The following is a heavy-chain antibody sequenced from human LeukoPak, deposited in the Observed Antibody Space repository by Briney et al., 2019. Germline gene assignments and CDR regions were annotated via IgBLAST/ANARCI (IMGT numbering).Heavy chain of an antibody. Sequence: GASVKVSCKASGYTFNSYAITWVRQAPGQGLEWMGWISTYNGITSYAQKLQGRVTMTTDTSTSTAYMELRSLRSDDTAVYYCAREEVRSDYYDSSGYFGYDYWGQGTLVTVSS. CDR1: GYTFNSYA. V-gene: IGHV1-18*01. D-gene: IGHD3-22*01. J-gene: IGHJ4*02. CDR3: AREEVRSDYYDSSGYFGYDY. CDR2: ISTYNGIT.